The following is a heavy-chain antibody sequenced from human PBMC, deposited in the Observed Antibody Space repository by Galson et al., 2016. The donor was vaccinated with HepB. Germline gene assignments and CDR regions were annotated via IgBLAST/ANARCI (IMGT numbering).Heavy chain of an antibody. J-gene: IGHJ4*02. D-gene: IGHD4-11*01. Sequence: SVKVSCKASGGTFSSCAISWVRQAPGQGLEWMGGIIPIFGTANYAQKFQGRVTITADESTSTAYMELSSLRSEDTAVYYCARDHGDSNYVAGYWGQGTLVTVSS. CDR3: ARDHGDSNYVAGY. CDR2: IIPIFGTA. CDR1: GGTFSSCA. V-gene: IGHV1-69*13.